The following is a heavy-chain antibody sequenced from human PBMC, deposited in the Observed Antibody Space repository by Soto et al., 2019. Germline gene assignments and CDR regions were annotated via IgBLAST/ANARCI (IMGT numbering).Heavy chain of an antibody. Sequence: GSVKVSCKASGYTFTSYAMHWVRQAPGQRLQWMGWINAGNGNTKYSQKFQGRVTITRDTSASTAYMELSSLRSEDTAVYYCARDSVSAAADWFRWFDPWGQGTLVTVSS. D-gene: IGHD6-13*01. CDR2: INAGNGNT. CDR1: GYTFTSYA. CDR3: ARDSVSAAADWFRWFDP. V-gene: IGHV1-3*01. J-gene: IGHJ5*02.